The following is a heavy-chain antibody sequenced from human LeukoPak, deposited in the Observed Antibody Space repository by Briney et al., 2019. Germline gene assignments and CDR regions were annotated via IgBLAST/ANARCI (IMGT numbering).Heavy chain of an antibody. D-gene: IGHD3-10*01. Sequence: GASVKVSCKASGYTFTGYYMHWVRQAPGQGLEWMGWINPNSGGTNYAQKFQGRVTMTRDTSISTAYMELSRLRSDDTAVYYCARGFNTMVRGVIRSPFGGFIGYWGQGTLVTVSS. J-gene: IGHJ4*02. V-gene: IGHV1-2*02. CDR2: INPNSGGT. CDR1: GYTFTGYY. CDR3: ARGFNTMVRGVIRSPFGGFIGY.